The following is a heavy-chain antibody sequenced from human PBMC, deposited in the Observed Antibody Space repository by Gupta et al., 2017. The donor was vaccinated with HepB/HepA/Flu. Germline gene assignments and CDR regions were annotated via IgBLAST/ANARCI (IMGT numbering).Heavy chain of an antibody. D-gene: IGHD3-3*01. CDR3: ARLTYDFWSGYYGTFDF. CDR1: GGSFSGYY. Sequence: QVQLQQWGAGLLKPSETLSLTCAVSGGSFSGYYWSWIRQPLGRGLEWVGEMNHSGSRNYNPSLKSRVTISVDTSKNQFSLNINSVTAADTAVYYCARLTYDFWSGYYGTFDFWGQGTLVTVSS. J-gene: IGHJ4*02. CDR2: MNHSGSR. V-gene: IGHV4-34*01.